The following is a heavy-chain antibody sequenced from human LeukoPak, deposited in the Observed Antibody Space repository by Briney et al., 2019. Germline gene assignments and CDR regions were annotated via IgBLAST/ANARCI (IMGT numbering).Heavy chain of an antibody. CDR1: GYSFTSYW. J-gene: IGHJ4*02. CDR3: ARHVGTITMVRGVTAPVDY. CDR2: IYPGDSDT. D-gene: IGHD3-10*01. Sequence: GESLKISCKGSGYSFTSYWIGWVGQMPGKGLEWMGIIYPGDSDTRYSPSFQGQVTISADKSISTAYLQWSSLKASDTAMYYCARHVGTITMVRGVTAPVDYWGQGTLVTVSS. V-gene: IGHV5-51*01.